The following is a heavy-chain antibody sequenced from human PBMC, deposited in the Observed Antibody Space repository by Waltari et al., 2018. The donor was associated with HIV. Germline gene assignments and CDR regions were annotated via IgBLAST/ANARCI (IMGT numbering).Heavy chain of an antibody. CDR1: GFAFNEYV. D-gene: IGHD2-21*02. V-gene: IGHV3-9*01. J-gene: IGHJ6*02. CDR3: AKDFCDCDDSPCAMDV. CDR2: ITWNGGVI. Sequence: EVQLVESGGGLVQPGTSLRLSCAASGFAFNEYVMHWVRQTPGKGREWVSGITWNGGVIGYADSVKGRFTISRDNARKSLYLQMNSLTTEDTALYYCAKDFCDCDDSPCAMDVWGQGTRVTVS.